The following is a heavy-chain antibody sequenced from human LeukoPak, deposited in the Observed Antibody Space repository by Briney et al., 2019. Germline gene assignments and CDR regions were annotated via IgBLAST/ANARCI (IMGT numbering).Heavy chain of an antibody. CDR3: AREGMRRWFDP. CDR1: GFTVSSNY. V-gene: IGHV3-53*01. CDR2: IYSGGST. Sequence: PGGSLRLSCAASGFTVSSNYMSWVRQAPGKGLEWVSVIYSGGSTYYADSVKGRFTISRDNSKNTLYLQMNSLRAEDTAVYYCAREGMRRWFDPWGQGTLVTVSS. D-gene: IGHD3-10*01. J-gene: IGHJ5*02.